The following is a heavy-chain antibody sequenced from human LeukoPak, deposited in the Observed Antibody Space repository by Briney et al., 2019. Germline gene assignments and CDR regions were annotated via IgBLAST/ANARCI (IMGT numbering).Heavy chain of an antibody. V-gene: IGHV3-23*01. J-gene: IGHJ5*02. CDR3: AKGAGEYLVPALFDP. CDR2: ISGTGDST. Sequence: GGSLRLSCAASGFTFSNYAMNWVRQAPGKGLEWVTTISGTGDSTYYADSVKGRFTISRDNSRNTLYLQISSLRAEDTAVYYYAKGAGEYLVPALFDPWGQGTLVTVSS. D-gene: IGHD3-10*01. CDR1: GFTFSNYA.